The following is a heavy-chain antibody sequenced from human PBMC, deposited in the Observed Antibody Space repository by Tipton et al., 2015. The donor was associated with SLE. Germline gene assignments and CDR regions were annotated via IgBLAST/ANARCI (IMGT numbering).Heavy chain of an antibody. D-gene: IGHD1-26*01. CDR2: ISGSGGST. V-gene: IGHV3-23*01. CDR1: GFTFSSYA. CDR3: ARDHFSGNYYYYYMDV. J-gene: IGHJ6*03. Sequence: SLRLSCAASGFTFSSYAMSWVRQAPGKGLEWVSGISGSGGSTYYADSVKGRFTISRDNSKNTLYLQMNSLRAEDTAVYYCARDHFSGNYYYYYMDVWGKGPTVIVSS.